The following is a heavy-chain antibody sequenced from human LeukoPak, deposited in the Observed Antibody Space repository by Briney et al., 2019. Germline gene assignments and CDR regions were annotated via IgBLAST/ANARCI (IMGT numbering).Heavy chain of an antibody. Sequence: PGGSLRLSCAASGFTFSSYGMHWVRQAPGKGLEWVAVISYDGSNKYYADSVKGRFTISRDNSKNTLYLQMNSLRAEDPAVYYCAKDFGLRYFDWLFDYWGQGTLVTVSS. CDR1: GFTFSSYG. CDR3: AKDFGLRYFDWLFDY. CDR2: ISYDGSNK. J-gene: IGHJ4*02. V-gene: IGHV3-30*18. D-gene: IGHD3-9*01.